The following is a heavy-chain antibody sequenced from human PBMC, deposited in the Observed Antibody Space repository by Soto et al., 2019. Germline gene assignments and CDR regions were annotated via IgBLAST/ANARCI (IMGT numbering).Heavy chain of an antibody. CDR1: GFTFSSYA. Sequence: GESLKISCAASGFTFSSYAMSWVRQAPGKGLEWVSAISGSGGSTYYADSVKGRFTISRDNSKNTLYLQMNSLRAEDTAVYYCAKEWGYSSSWYFNAFDIWGQGTMVTVSS. CDR3: AKEWGYSSSWYFNAFDI. J-gene: IGHJ3*02. D-gene: IGHD6-13*01. CDR2: ISGSGGST. V-gene: IGHV3-23*01.